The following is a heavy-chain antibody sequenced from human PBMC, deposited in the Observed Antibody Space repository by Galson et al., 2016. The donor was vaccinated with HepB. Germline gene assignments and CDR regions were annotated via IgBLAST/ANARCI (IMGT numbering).Heavy chain of an antibody. J-gene: IGHJ6*02. Sequence: SVKVSCKASGYTFSSHYMHWVRQAPGQGLEWMGAVNVASGRTNYAHKFQGRVRMTRNTSTSTVYMELSSLRTKDTALYYCARDRSDWSLPSGLYGMDVWGQGTTVSVSS. CDR2: VNVASGRT. D-gene: IGHD6-19*01. V-gene: IGHV1-46*01. CDR1: GYTFSSHY. CDR3: ARDRSDWSLPSGLYGMDV.